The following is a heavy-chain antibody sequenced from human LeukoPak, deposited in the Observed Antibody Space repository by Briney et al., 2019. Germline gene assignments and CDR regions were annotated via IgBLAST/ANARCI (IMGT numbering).Heavy chain of an antibody. Sequence: SETLSLTCTVSGYSISSGYYWGWIRQPPGKGLEWIGSIYHSGSTNYNPSLKSRVTISVDTSKNQFSLKLSSVTAADTAVYYCARDGGGSRIGYWGQGTLVTVSS. CDR1: GYSISSGYY. V-gene: IGHV4-38-2*02. D-gene: IGHD6-25*01. CDR2: IYHSGST. J-gene: IGHJ4*02. CDR3: ARDGGGSRIGY.